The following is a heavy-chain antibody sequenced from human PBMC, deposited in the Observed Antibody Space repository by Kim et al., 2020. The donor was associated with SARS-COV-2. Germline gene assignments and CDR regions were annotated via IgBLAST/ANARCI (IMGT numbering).Heavy chain of an antibody. V-gene: IGHV3-53*05. D-gene: IGHD3-10*01. J-gene: IGHJ5*02. CDR3: VKEPGYGSGVDFDP. Sequence: GGSLRLSCVASDFSVSNTYMSWVRQAPGKGMEWVSVIHSDGSTFYADSVKGRFTISRDSSKNTLYLQMNSLRAEDTATYHCVKEPGYGSGVDFDPWGQGTLLPVAS. CDR2: IHSDGST. CDR1: DFSVSNTY.